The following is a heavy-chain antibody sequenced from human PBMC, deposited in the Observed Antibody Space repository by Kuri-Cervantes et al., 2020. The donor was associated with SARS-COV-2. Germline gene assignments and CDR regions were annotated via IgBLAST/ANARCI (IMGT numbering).Heavy chain of an antibody. CDR1: GGSFSGYY. CDR3: ARGLFYFDY. Sequence: SETLSLTCAVYGGSFSGYYWSWIRQPPGKGLEWIGEINHSGSTNYNPSLKSRVTISVDTSKNQFSLKLSSVTAVDTAVYYCARGLFYFDYWGQGTLVTVSS. CDR2: INHSGST. J-gene: IGHJ4*02. V-gene: IGHV4-34*01.